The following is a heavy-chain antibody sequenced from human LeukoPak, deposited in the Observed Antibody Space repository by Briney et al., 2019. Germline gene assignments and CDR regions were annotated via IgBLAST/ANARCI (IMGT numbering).Heavy chain of an antibody. CDR3: ARGIVVVPAAMVIGWFDP. Sequence: SETLSLTCTVSGGSISSYYWSWIRQPPGKGLEWIGYIYYSGSTNYNPSLKSRVTISVDTSKNQFSLKLSSVTAADTAVYYCARGIVVVPAAMVIGWFDPWGQGTPVTVSS. V-gene: IGHV4-59*01. D-gene: IGHD2-2*01. CDR2: IYYSGST. CDR1: GGSISSYY. J-gene: IGHJ5*02.